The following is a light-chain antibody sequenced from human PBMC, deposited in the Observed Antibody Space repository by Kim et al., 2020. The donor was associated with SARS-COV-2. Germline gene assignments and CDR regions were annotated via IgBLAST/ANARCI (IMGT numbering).Light chain of an antibody. CDR1: SLRIYY. CDR2: GKN. CDR3: NSRDSSGNHMV. Sequence: SSELTQDPAVSVALGHTVRITCQGDSLRIYYASWYQQKPGQAPVVVIYGKNNRPSGIPDRFSGSYSRNTASLTITGAQAEDEAAYYCNSRDSSGNHMVFG. J-gene: IGLJ3*02. V-gene: IGLV3-19*01.